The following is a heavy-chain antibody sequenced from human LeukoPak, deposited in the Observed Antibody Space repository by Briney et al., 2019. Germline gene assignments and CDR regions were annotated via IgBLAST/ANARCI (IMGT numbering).Heavy chain of an antibody. CDR2: ISGGGGTT. D-gene: IGHD1-26*01. J-gene: IGHJ4*02. CDR1: GFTFSGYS. V-gene: IGHV3-23*01. Sequence: GGSLRLSCAASGFTFSGYSMNWVRQAPGRGLEWVSAISGGGGTTYYADSVKDRFTISRDNSKNTLYLQMNSLRAEDTAVYYCAKADIVGAWRHYFDYWGQGTLITVSS. CDR3: AKADIVGAWRHYFDY.